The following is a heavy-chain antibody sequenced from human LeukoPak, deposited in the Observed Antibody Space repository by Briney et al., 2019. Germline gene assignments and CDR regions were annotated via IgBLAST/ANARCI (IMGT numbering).Heavy chain of an antibody. J-gene: IGHJ6*03. D-gene: IGHD3-3*01. CDR1: GGSFSGYY. Sequence: SETLSLTCAVYGGSFSGYYWSWIRQPPGKGLEWIGYIYYSGSTNYNPSLKSRVTISVDTSKNQFSLKLSSVTAADTAVYYCARGLQDFWSGYYSYYYYYMDVWGKGTTVTVSS. CDR2: IYYSGST. V-gene: IGHV4-59*12. CDR3: ARGLQDFWSGYYSYYYYYMDV.